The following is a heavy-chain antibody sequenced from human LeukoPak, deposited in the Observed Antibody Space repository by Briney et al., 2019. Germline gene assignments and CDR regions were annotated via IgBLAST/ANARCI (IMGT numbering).Heavy chain of an antibody. CDR1: GYTFTSYG. Sequence: ASVKVSCKASGYTFTSYGISWVRQAPGQGLEWMGWISAYNGNTNYAQKLQGRVTMTTDTSTSTAYMELWSLRSDDTAVYYCARDPSNTSGWKTWFDPWGQGTLVTVSS. CDR3: ARDPSNTSGWKTWFDP. V-gene: IGHV1-18*01. D-gene: IGHD6-19*01. J-gene: IGHJ5*02. CDR2: ISAYNGNT.